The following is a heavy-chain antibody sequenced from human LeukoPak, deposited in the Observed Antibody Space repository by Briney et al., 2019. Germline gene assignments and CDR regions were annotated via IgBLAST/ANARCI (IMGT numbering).Heavy chain of an antibody. CDR3: ARSYCSGGSCFDGVYYYYMDV. CDR2: INPNSGGI. J-gene: IGHJ6*03. D-gene: IGHD2-15*01. Sequence: ASVKVSCKASGYTFTGYYMHWVRQAPGQGLEWMGWINPNSGGISYAQKFQGRVTMTRDTSINTAYMELNRLRSDDTAVYYCARSYCSGGSCFDGVYYYYMDVWGKGTTVTISS. V-gene: IGHV1-2*02. CDR1: GYTFTGYY.